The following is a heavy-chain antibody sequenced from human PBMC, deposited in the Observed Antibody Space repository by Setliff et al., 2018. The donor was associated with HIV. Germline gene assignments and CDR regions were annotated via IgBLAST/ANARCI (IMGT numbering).Heavy chain of an antibody. CDR2: ISTTAIT. J-gene: IGHJ6*02. Sequence: SETLSLTCKVSGASITSGSYYWTWIRQPAGKGLEWIGRISTTAITNYNPSLKSRVTISLDTAENRFSLKLSSVTAADTAVYYCARDPAGAAAYYYYGLDVWGPGTTVTVSS. CDR3: ARDPAGAAAYYYYGLDV. CDR1: GASITSGSYY. V-gene: IGHV4-61*02. D-gene: IGHD6-13*01.